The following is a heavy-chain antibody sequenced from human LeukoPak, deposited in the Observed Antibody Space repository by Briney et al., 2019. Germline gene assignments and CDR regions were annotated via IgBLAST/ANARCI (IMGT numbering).Heavy chain of an antibody. CDR3: AGISGSYLSNWFDP. CDR2: IYSSGST. Sequence: SETLSLTCTVSGGSISSGSYYWSWIRQPAGKGLEWIGRIYSSGSTNYNPSLKSRVTISVDTSRNQFPLKLSSVTAADTAVYYCAGISGSYLSNWFDPWGQGTLVTVSS. CDR1: GGSISSGSYY. D-gene: IGHD1-26*01. V-gene: IGHV4-61*02. J-gene: IGHJ5*02.